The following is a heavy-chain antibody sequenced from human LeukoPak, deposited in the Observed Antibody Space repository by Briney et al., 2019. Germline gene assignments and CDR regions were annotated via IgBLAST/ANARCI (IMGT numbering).Heavy chain of an antibody. CDR2: VNLQGST. V-gene: IGHV4-4*02. CDR1: GGSITSTNY. CDR3: AREGGPYRPLDY. Sequence: SGTLSLTCGVSGGSITSTNYWTWVCQPPGKGLEWIGEVNLQGSTNYNPSLMGRVAISVDMSENHISLQLTSVTAADTAAYYCAREGGPYRPLDYSGQGTLVTVSS. J-gene: IGHJ4*02.